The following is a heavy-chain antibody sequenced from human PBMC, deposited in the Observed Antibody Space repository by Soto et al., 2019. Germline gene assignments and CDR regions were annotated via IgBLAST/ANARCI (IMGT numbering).Heavy chain of an antibody. V-gene: IGHV3-15*01. D-gene: IGHD1-1*01. CDR3: VEGWNDF. CDR2: IKSNSEGATR. J-gene: IGHJ4*02. Sequence: EVHVVESGGDLVRPGGSLTLSCATSRFMFSSAWMSWVRQAPGRGLEWVARIKSNSEGATRDYAAPVKGRFDISRDDSKKMVYLQMNSLKAEDTGLYYCVEGWNDFWGQGTLVTVSS. CDR1: RFMFSSAW.